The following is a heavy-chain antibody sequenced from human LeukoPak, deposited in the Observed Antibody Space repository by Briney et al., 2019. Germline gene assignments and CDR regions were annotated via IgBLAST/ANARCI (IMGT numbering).Heavy chain of an antibody. D-gene: IGHD6-13*01. CDR3: ARESRRIAAAGPSYYMDV. CDR1: GYSISSGHY. V-gene: IGHV4-38-2*02. J-gene: IGHJ6*03. CDR2: IYHSGST. Sequence: PSETLSLTCTVSGYSISSGHYWGWIRQPPGKGLEWIGSIYHSGSTYYNPSLKSRVTISVDTSKNQFSLMLNSVTAADTAVYYCARESRRIAAAGPSYYMDVWGRGTTVTVSS.